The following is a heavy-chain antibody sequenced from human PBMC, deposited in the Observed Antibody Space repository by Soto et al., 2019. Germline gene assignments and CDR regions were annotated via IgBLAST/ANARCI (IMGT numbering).Heavy chain of an antibody. CDR2: INGDGIST. V-gene: IGHV3-74*01. J-gene: IGHJ4*02. D-gene: IGHD3-10*01. CDR3: AVKANTNGWFVGDY. CDR1: GFTFSSYW. Sequence: EVQLVESGGGLVQPGGSLRLSCAASGFTFSSYWMHWVRQAPGKGLVLVSRINGDGISTNYADSVKGRFIISRDNAKNTLYLQMNGLSAEDTAVYYCAVKANTNGWFVGDYWGQGNLVTVSS.